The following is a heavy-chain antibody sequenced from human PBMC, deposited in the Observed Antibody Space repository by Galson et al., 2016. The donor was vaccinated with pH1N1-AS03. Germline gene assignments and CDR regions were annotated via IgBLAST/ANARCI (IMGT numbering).Heavy chain of an antibody. D-gene: IGHD1-1*01. CDR3: ARNWSYFNL. CDR2: ISTAGITT. J-gene: IGHJ4*02. CDR1: GFTFDYFY. Sequence: LRLSCAASGFTFDYFYMSWIRQAPGKGLEWISFISTAGITTHYADSVKGRFTISRDNANNSLYLEMTSLRPEDTAIYYCARNWSYFNLWGQGVLVTASS. V-gene: IGHV3-11*01.